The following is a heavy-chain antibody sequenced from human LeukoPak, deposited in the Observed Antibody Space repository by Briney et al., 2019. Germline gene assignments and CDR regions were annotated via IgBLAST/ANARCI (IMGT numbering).Heavy chain of an antibody. CDR1: GYTFTSYY. Sequence: ASVKVSCKASGYTFTSYYMHWVRQAPGQGLEWMGIINPSGGSTSYAQKFQGRVTMTRDTSTSTDYMELSSLRSEDTAVYYCARDFRYGSGRSNFDYWGQGTLVTVSS. CDR2: INPSGGST. CDR3: ARDFRYGSGRSNFDY. V-gene: IGHV1-46*01. J-gene: IGHJ4*02. D-gene: IGHD3-10*01.